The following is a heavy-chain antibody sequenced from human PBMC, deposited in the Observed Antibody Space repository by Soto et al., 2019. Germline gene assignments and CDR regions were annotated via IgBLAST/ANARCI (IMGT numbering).Heavy chain of an antibody. CDR2: IYHGGSS. J-gene: IGHJ6*02. D-gene: IGHD3-22*01. Sequence: SETLSLTCAVSGGSISSSKWWSWVRQPPGKGLEWIGQIYHGGSSDYNPSLKSRVTISVDKSKNQFSLKLSSVTAADTAVYYCARDRDSSDTGGMDVWGQGNTVTVSS. CDR1: GGSISSSKW. CDR3: ARDRDSSDTGGMDV. V-gene: IGHV4-4*02.